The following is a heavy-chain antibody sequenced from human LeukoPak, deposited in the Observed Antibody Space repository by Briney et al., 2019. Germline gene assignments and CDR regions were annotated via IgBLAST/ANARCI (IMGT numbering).Heavy chain of an antibody. J-gene: IGHJ3*02. CDR1: GFTFSSYA. CDR3: AKGRGYGYLPDAFDI. D-gene: IGHD5-18*01. CDR2: ISGSGGST. Sequence: PGGSLRLSCAASGFTFSSYAMSWVRQAPGKGLEWVSAISGSGGSTYHADSVKGRFTISRDNSKNTLYLQMNSLRAEDTAVYYCAKGRGYGYLPDAFDIWGEGTMVTVSS. V-gene: IGHV3-23*01.